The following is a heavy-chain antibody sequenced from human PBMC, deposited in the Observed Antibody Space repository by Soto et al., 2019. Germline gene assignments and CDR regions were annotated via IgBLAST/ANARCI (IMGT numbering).Heavy chain of an antibody. Sequence: EVQLVESGGVVVQPGGSLRLSCAASGFTFDDYTMHWVRQAPGKGLEWVSLISWDGGSTYYADSVKGRFTISRDNSKNSLYLQMNSLRTEDTALYYCAKDIFTRGLSSLDYWGQGTLVTVSS. V-gene: IGHV3-43*01. CDR3: AKDIFTRGLSSLDY. J-gene: IGHJ4*02. CDR2: ISWDGGST. D-gene: IGHD2-2*01. CDR1: GFTFDDYT.